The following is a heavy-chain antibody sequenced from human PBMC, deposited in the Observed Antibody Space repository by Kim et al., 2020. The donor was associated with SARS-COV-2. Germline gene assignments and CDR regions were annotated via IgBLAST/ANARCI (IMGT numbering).Heavy chain of an antibody. CDR1: GFTFSSYA. D-gene: IGHD3-10*01. V-gene: IGHV3-30*04. J-gene: IGHJ4*02. Sequence: GGSLRLSCAASGFTFSSYAMHWVRQAPGKGLEWVAVISYDGSNKYYADSVKGRFTISRDNSKNTLYLQMNSLRAEDTAVYYCARDQESGSYYNSALDYWGQGTLVTVSS. CDR3: ARDQESGSYYNSALDY. CDR2: ISYDGSNK.